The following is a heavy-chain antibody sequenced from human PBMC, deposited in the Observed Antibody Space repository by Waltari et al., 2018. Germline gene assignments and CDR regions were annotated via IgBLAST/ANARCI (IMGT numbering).Heavy chain of an antibody. V-gene: IGHV4-59*01. CDR3: ARGGGGDWEWFDP. J-gene: IGHJ5*02. D-gene: IGHD2-21*02. Sequence: QVQLQESGPSLLKPSETLSLICTVSGGSISGFYWSWVRLPPGKGLDWIGYIYYTGSTNFNPSLTSRVTMSVDTSKNQFSLKLSSVTAADTAFYYCARGGGGDWEWFDPWGQGTLVTVSS. CDR1: GGSISGFY. CDR2: IYYTGST.